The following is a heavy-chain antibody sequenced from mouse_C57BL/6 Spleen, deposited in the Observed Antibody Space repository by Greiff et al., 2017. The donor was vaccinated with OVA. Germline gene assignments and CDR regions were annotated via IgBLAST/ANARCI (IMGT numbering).Heavy chain of an antibody. J-gene: IGHJ3*01. Sequence: VQLQQSGPGLVKPSQSLSLTCSVTGYSITSGYYWNWIRQFPGNKLEWMGYISYDGSNNYNPSLKNRISITRDTSKNQFFLKLNSVTTEDTATYYCARQHWGFAYWGQGTLVTVSA. CDR2: ISYDGSN. CDR1: GYSITSGYY. CDR3: ARQHWGFAY. D-gene: IGHD4-1*01. V-gene: IGHV3-6*01.